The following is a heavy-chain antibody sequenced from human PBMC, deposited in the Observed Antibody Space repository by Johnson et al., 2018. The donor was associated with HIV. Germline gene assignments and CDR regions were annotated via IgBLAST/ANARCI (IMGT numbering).Heavy chain of an antibody. D-gene: IGHD6-6*01. CDR1: GFTFSCYD. CDR2: IGTAGDT. Sequence: VQLVESGGGLVQPGGSLRLSCAASGFTFSCYDVHWVRQATGKGLEWVSPIGTAGDTYYPGSVKGRFTISRENAKNSLYLQMNSLRAGDTAVYYCARDILEYSSSVPDAFDIWGQGTMVTVSS. V-gene: IGHV3-13*01. J-gene: IGHJ3*02. CDR3: ARDILEYSSSVPDAFDI.